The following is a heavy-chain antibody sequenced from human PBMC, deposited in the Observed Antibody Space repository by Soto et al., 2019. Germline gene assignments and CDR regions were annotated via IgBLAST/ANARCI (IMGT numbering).Heavy chain of an antibody. J-gene: IGHJ1*01. CDR2: INPNSGGT. Sequence: QVQLVQSGAEVKKPGASVKVSCKASGYTFTGYYMHWVRQAPGQGLEWMGWINPNSGGTNCAQTFQGWVNMTRDTAISTAYMELSGLRSDDTAVYYCGGGGGLWLGELTIQHWGQGTLVTVSS. CDR1: GYTFTGYY. D-gene: IGHD3-10*01. V-gene: IGHV1-2*04. CDR3: GGGGGLWLGELTIQH.